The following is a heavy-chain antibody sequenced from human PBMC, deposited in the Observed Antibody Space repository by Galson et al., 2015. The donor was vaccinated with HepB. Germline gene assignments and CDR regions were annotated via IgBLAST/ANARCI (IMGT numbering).Heavy chain of an antibody. D-gene: IGHD3-10*01. Sequence: SLRLSCAASGFTFSSYCMSWVRQAPGKGLEWVANIKQDGSEKYYVDSVKGRFTISRDNAKNSLYLQMNGLRAEDTAVYYCARDGRDSPSRKNYWYFELWGRGTLVTVSS. J-gene: IGHJ2*01. V-gene: IGHV3-7*01. CDR3: ARDGRDSPSRKNYWYFEL. CDR2: IKQDGSEK. CDR1: GFTFSSYC.